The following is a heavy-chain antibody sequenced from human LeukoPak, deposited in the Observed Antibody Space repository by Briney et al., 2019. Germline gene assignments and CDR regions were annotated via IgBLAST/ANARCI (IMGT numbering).Heavy chain of an antibody. Sequence: GGSLRLSCAASGFTFSSYAMSWVRQAPGKGLEWVSAISGSGGSTYYADSVKGRFTISRDNSKNTLYLQMNSLRAEDTAVYYCAMVRGVHDITTFDYWGQGTLVTVSS. V-gene: IGHV3-23*01. CDR3: AMVRGVHDITTFDY. CDR2: ISGSGGST. D-gene: IGHD3-10*01. CDR1: GFTFSSYA. J-gene: IGHJ4*02.